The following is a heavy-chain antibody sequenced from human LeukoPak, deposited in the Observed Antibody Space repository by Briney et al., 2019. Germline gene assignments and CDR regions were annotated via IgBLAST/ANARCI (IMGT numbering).Heavy chain of an antibody. CDR2: ISNSGGDT. CDR3: AQQLGYCSGGTCYFTY. Sequence: QSGGSLRLSCAASGFTFSSYAMSWVRQAPGKGLEWVAAISNSGGDTFYSDSGKGRFTIARDNSKNTLYLQMNSLRVDDTAVYYCAQQLGYCSGGTCYFTYWGQGTLVTVSS. V-gene: IGHV3-23*01. J-gene: IGHJ1*01. D-gene: IGHD2-15*01. CDR1: GFTFSSYA.